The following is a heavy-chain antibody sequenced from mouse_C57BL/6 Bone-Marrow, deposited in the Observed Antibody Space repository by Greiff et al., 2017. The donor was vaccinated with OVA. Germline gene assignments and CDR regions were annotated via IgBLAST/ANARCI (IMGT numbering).Heavy chain of an antibody. CDR1: GYAFSSSW. J-gene: IGHJ1*03. CDR2: IYPGDGDT. D-gene: IGHD4-1*01. V-gene: IGHV1-82*01. CDR3: ATNWGYWYFDV. Sequence: QVQLQQSGPELVKPGASVKISCKASGYAFSSSWMNWVKQRPGKGLEWIGRIYPGDGDTNYNGKFKGKATLTADKSSSTAYMQLSSLTSEDSAVYFCATNWGYWYFDVWGTGTTVTVSS.